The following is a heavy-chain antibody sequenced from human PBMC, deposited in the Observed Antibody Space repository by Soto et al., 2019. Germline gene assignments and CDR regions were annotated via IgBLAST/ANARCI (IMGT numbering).Heavy chain of an antibody. CDR3: ERLQWLVGMWYGMDV. Sequence: EVQLVESGGGLVQPGGSLRLSCAASGFTFSSYEMNWVRQAPGKGLEWVSYISSSGSTIYYADSVKGRFTISRDNAKNSLYLQMNSLRAEDTAVYYCERLQWLVGMWYGMDVWGQGTTVTVSS. CDR1: GFTFSSYE. CDR2: ISSSGSTI. D-gene: IGHD6-19*01. V-gene: IGHV3-48*03. J-gene: IGHJ6*01.